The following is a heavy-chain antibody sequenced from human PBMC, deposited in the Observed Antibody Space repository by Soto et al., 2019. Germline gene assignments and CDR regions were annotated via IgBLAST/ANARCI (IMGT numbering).Heavy chain of an antibody. CDR1: GFTFSSYA. Sequence: GGSLSLSCSASGFTFSSYAMHWVRQAPGKGLEYVSAISSNGGSTYYADSVKGRFTISRDNSKNTLYLQMSSLRAEDTAVYYCVKGYYDSSGYYSYYFDYWGQGTLVTVSS. D-gene: IGHD3-22*01. V-gene: IGHV3-64D*09. CDR3: VKGYYDSSGYYSYYFDY. CDR2: ISSNGGST. J-gene: IGHJ4*02.